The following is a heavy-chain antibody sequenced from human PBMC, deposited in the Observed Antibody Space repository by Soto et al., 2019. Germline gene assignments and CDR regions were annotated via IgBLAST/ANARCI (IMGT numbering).Heavy chain of an antibody. J-gene: IGHJ3*02. CDR1: GFTFSDYQ. CDR3: ARDGVEATTLGAFDI. D-gene: IGHD1-26*01. CDR2: ISSRSSYT. V-gene: IGHV3-11*06. Sequence: QVQLVESGGGLVKPGGSLRLSCAASGFTFSDYQMTWIRQAPGKGLEWVSYISSRSSYTKYADSVKGRFTISRGNAKNSLYLQMNSLRVEDTAVFYCARDGVEATTLGAFDIWGQGTMVIVSS.